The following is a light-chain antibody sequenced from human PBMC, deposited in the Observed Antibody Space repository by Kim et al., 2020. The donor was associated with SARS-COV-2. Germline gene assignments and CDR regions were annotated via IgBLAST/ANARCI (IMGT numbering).Light chain of an antibody. CDR2: DAS. V-gene: IGKV3-11*01. CDR3: QHRGI. CDR1: QSVISS. Sequence: ETVLTQSPATLSLSPGERATLYCRASQSVISSLAWYQQKPRQAPRLLIYDASNRATGIPARFSGIGSGTDFTLTISSLEPEDFAVYYCQHRGIVGRVTKVHIK. J-gene: IGKJ1*01.